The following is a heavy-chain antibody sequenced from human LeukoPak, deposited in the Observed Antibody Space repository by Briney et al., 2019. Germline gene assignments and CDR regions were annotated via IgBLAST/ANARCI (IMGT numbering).Heavy chain of an antibody. D-gene: IGHD5-18*01. CDR3: AKDSGVGYSYGYNYFDY. J-gene: IGHJ4*02. Sequence: PGGSLRLSCVASGFTFSSYSINWVRQPPGMGLEWVSSISTRSRYIFYADSVKGRFTISRDNSKNTLYLQMNSLRAEDTAVYYCAKDSGVGYSYGYNYFDYWGQGTLVTVSS. CDR1: GFTFSSYS. V-gene: IGHV3-21*01. CDR2: ISTRSRYI.